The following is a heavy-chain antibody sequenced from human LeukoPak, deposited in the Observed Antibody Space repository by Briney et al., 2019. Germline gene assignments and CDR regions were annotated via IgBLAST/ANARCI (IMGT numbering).Heavy chain of an antibody. CDR2: IYSGGSA. J-gene: IGHJ3*02. V-gene: IGHV3-66*01. CDR3: ARDIRREMAIPFDI. D-gene: IGHD5-24*01. CDR1: GFSVKSNY. Sequence: PGGSLRLSCTASGFSVKSNYMSWVRQAPGKGLEWVAVIYSGGSAHHAAPVRGRFTISRDKSENTVYLQMNSLRVEDTAVYHCARDIRREMAIPFDIWGQGTMVTVSS.